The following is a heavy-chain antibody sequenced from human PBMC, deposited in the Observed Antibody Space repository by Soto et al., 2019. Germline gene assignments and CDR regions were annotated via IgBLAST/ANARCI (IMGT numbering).Heavy chain of an antibody. CDR2: IYYSGST. V-gene: IGHV4-31*03. Sequence: SETLSLTCTVSGGSISSGGYYWSWIRQHPGKGLEWIGYIYYSGSTYYNPSLKSRVTISVDTSKNQFSLKLSSVTAADTAVYYCARDAAPGIAAAGDYYYYGMDVWGQGTTVTVSS. J-gene: IGHJ6*02. D-gene: IGHD6-13*01. CDR1: GGSISSGGYY. CDR3: ARDAAPGIAAAGDYYYYGMDV.